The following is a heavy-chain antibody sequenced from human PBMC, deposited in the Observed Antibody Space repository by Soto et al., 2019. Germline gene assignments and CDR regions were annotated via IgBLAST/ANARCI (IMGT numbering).Heavy chain of an antibody. Sequence: GESLKISCKGSGYRFATYWIGWVRQMPGKGLEWMGRIDPSDSYTNYSPSFQGHVTISADKSISTAYLQWSSLKASDTAMYYCARQDFGVVKDYYGMDVWGQGTTVTVS. CDR1: GYRFATYW. J-gene: IGHJ6*02. D-gene: IGHD3-3*01. V-gene: IGHV5-10-1*01. CDR2: IDPSDSYT. CDR3: ARQDFGVVKDYYGMDV.